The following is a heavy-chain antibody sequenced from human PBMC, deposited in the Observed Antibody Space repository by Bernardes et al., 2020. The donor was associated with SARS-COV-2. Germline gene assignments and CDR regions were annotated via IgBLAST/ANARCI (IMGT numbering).Heavy chain of an antibody. CDR1: GFTFDDSG. D-gene: IGHD3-9*01. V-gene: IGHV3-20*01. CDR2: INWNGGSP. CDR3: ARHYDILTGYLYYYYGMDV. J-gene: IGHJ6*02. Sequence: VGALITSCAASGFTFDDSGMSWVRQAPGPGLAWVSGINWNGGSPGYADSVKGRFTISRDNAKNSLYLQMNSLRAEDTALYHCARHYDILTGYLYYYYGMDVWGQGTTVTVSS.